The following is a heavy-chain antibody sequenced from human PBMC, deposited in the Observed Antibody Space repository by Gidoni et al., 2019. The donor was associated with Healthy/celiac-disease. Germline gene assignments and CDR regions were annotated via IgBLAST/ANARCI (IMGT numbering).Heavy chain of an antibody. J-gene: IGHJ4*02. Sequence: EVQLFESGGGLVQPGGSLRLSCAASGFPFTSYSMSWVRQAPGKGLEWVSDISGSGGSTYYADSVKGRFTISRDNSKNTLYLQMNSLRAEDTAVYYCAKVDLEDYGSGSLPFDYWGQGTLVTVSS. CDR2: ISGSGGST. CDR1: GFPFTSYS. V-gene: IGHV3-23*01. CDR3: AKVDLEDYGSGSLPFDY. D-gene: IGHD3-10*01.